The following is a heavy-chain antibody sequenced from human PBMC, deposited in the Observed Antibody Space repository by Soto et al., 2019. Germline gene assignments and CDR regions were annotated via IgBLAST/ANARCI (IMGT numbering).Heavy chain of an antibody. Sequence: GESLKISCAASGFTFSSYAMSWVRQAPGKGLEWVSAISGSGGSTYYADSVKGRFTISRDNSKNTLYLQMNSLRAEDTAVYYCAKDRVGGSGSYYYYYGMDVWGQGTTVTVSS. CDR3: AKDRVGGSGSYYYYYGMDV. D-gene: IGHD3-10*01. V-gene: IGHV3-23*01. CDR1: GFTFSSYA. CDR2: ISGSGGST. J-gene: IGHJ6*02.